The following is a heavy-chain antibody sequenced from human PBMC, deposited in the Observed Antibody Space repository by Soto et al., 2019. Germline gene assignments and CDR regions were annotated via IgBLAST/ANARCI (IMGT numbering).Heavy chain of an antibody. J-gene: IGHJ4*02. CDR2: IKSNTEGGTT. CDR1: GFTFTAAW. V-gene: IGHV3-15*01. CDR3: RRGDGYSSG. D-gene: IGHD6-19*01. Sequence: EVQLVESGGGLVKPGGSLRLSCAASGFTFTAAWMSWVRQAPGKGLEWVGCIKSNTEGGTTDYAAPVKGRFTISRDDSKTTLYLQRDSLKTEDTGGDYCRRGDGYSSGWGQGTLVTVSS.